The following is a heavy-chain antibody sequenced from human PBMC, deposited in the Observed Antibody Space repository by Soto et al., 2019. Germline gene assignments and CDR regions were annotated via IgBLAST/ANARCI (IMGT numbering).Heavy chain of an antibody. Sequence: SETLSLTCSVSGGSISSRESYWGWIRQPPGKGLEWIGEINHSGSTNYNPSLKSRVTISVDTSKNQFSLKLNSVTAADTAVYYGGREKPHGWGIFFLRFGYYFDKGGQEPRFTFP. CDR1: GGSISSRESY. CDR2: INHSGST. CDR3: GREKPHGWGIFFLRFGYYFDK. D-gene: IGHD3-10*01. J-gene: IGHJ4*02. V-gene: IGHV4-39*07.